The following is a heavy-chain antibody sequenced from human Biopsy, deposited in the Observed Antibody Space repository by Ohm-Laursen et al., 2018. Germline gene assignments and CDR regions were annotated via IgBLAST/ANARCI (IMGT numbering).Heavy chain of an antibody. V-gene: IGHV4-31*01. J-gene: IGHJ5*02. CDR3: ARDYDTSGYYYVS. CDR1: GGSISSGGSY. CDR2: IFNSANT. D-gene: IGHD3-22*01. Sequence: SQTLSLTCTVSGGSISSGGSYWSWIRQRPGKGLEWIGYIFNSANTYYNPSLKNLITTSGDTSKNQFSLKLNSVTAADTAVYYCARDYDTSGYYYVSWGQGTLVTVSS.